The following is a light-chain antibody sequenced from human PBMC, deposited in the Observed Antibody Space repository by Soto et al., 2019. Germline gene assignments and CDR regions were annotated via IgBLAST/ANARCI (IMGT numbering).Light chain of an antibody. CDR1: QSVDTTF. V-gene: IGKV3-20*01. CDR3: QQYMSSVT. Sequence: EIVLTQSPGSLPLSPGQRATLSCRASQSVDTTFFAWYQKKPGQAPRLPIYGASKRATGIPDRFSGSGSGTDFTLIISRLEPEDFAVYYCQQYMSSVTFGQGTKVEIK. J-gene: IGKJ1*01. CDR2: GAS.